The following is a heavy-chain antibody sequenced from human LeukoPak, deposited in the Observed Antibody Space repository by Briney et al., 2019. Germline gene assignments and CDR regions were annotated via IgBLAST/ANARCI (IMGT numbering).Heavy chain of an antibody. CDR3: ASMAFSDPRYYDFWSGQRDYYYYYMDV. J-gene: IGHJ6*03. Sequence: GASVKVSCKASGGTFSSYAISWVRQAPGQGLEWMGRINPNSGGTNYAQKFQGRVTMTRDTSISTAYMELSRLRSDDTAVYYCASMAFSDPRYYDFWSGQRDYYYYYMDVWGKGTTVTVSS. CDR2: INPNSGGT. V-gene: IGHV1-2*06. D-gene: IGHD3-3*01. CDR1: GGTFSSYA.